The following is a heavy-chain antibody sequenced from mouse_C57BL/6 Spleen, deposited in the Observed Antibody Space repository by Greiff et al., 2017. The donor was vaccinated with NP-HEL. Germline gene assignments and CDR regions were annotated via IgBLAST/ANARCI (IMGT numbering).Heavy chain of an antibody. CDR2: IYPSDSET. J-gene: IGHJ3*01. CDR1: GYTFTSYW. V-gene: IGHV1-61*01. CDR3: ARRDYGSSYVFAY. Sequence: QVQLQQPGAELVRPGSSVKLSCKASGYTFTSYWMDWVKQRPGQGLEWIGNIYPSDSETHYNQKFKDKATLTVDKSSSTAYMQLSSLTSEDSAAYYCARRDYGSSYVFAYWGQGTLVTVSA. D-gene: IGHD1-1*01.